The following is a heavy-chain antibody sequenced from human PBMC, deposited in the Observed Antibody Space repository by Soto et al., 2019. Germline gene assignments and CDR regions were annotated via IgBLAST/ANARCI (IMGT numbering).Heavy chain of an antibody. Sequence: QVQLVESGGGLVKPGGSLRLSCAASGFTFSDYYMNWIRQAPGKGLEWVSYISSGAITIYYADSVKGRFTISRDNAKNALYLQMNSVRAEDTAVYYCAGQYSSSSVEFWGQGTLVTVSS. CDR1: GFTFSDYY. CDR3: AGQYSSSSVEF. D-gene: IGHD6-6*01. CDR2: ISSGAITI. V-gene: IGHV3-11*01. J-gene: IGHJ4*02.